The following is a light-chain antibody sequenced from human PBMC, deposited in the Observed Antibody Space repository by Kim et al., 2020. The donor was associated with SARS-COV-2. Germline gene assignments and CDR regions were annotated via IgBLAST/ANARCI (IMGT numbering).Light chain of an antibody. CDR3: QQDGTSPYT. J-gene: IGKJ2*01. Sequence: SPGETATLSCRASQIISSNFYLAWYQQKPGQPPRFLIYGASSRATGIPDRFSGSGAATDFTLPISRLEPEDFAVYYCQQDGTSPYTFGQGTKLEI. CDR1: QIISSNFY. CDR2: GAS. V-gene: IGKV3-20*01.